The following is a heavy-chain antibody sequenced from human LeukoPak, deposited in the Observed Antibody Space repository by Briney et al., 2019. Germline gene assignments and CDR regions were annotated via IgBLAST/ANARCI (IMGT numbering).Heavy chain of an antibody. Sequence: SETLSLTCTVSGGSISSYYWNWIRQPPGKGLEWIGYIYSSGSINYNPSLKSRVTVSVDTSKNQFSLKLSSVTAADTAVYYCARVRYYYDSSGYYYALFDYWGQGTLVTVSS. CDR1: GGSISSYY. CDR3: ARVRYYYDSSGYYYALFDY. J-gene: IGHJ4*02. CDR2: IYSSGSI. V-gene: IGHV4-59*08. D-gene: IGHD3-22*01.